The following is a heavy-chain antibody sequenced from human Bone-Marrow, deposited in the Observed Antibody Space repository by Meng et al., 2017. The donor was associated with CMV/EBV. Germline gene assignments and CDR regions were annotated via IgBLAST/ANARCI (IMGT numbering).Heavy chain of an antibody. D-gene: IGHD4-11*01. V-gene: IGHV3-7*01. Sequence: GESLKISCAASGFTFSSYWMSWVRQAPGKGLEWVANIKQDGSEKYYVDSVKGRFTISRDNAKNSLYLQMNSLRAEDTAVYYCARHRYSNYEGGYGMDVWGQGTTVTVSS. CDR2: IKQDGSEK. CDR3: ARHRYSNYEGGYGMDV. CDR1: GFTFSSYW. J-gene: IGHJ6*02.